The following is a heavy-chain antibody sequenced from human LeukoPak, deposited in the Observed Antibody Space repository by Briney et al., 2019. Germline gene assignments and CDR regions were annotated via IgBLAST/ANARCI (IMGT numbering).Heavy chain of an antibody. CDR3: ASTFYYDRRHAH. J-gene: IGHJ4*02. CDR2: MYYSGST. D-gene: IGHD3-22*01. V-gene: IGHV4-39*01. CDR1: GGSISSYY. Sequence: SETLSLTCTVSGGSISSYYWGWIRQPPGKGLEWIGSMYYSGSTYYNPSLKSRVTISVDTSKNQFSLKLSSVTAADTSVYYCASTFYYDRRHAHWGQGTLVTVSS.